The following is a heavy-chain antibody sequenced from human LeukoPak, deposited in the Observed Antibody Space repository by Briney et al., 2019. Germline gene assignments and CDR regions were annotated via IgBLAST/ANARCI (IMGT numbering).Heavy chain of an antibody. CDR2: INANSGTT. CDR1: GXAFSVYA. V-gene: IGHV3-23*01. Sequence: GGSLRLSRTASGXAFSVYAVSWLRQPPGKGREWVSTINANSGTTSYAASVRGRFTISRDNSKNTLYLQLNTLRADDTATYYCAKPISGGLAVTADWFHPWGQGTLVVVSS. D-gene: IGHD6-19*01. J-gene: IGHJ5*01. CDR3: AKPISGGLAVTADWFHP.